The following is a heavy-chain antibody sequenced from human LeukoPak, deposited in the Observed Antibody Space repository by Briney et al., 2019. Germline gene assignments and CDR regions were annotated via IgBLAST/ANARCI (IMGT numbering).Heavy chain of an antibody. CDR2: IYTSGST. CDR1: GGSISSYY. V-gene: IGHV4-4*09. CDR3: ASTPHHFGTPAGKPYYFDY. J-gene: IGHJ4*02. D-gene: IGHD6-13*01. Sequence: SETLSLTCTVSGGSISSYYWSWIRQPPGKGLEWIGYIYTSGSTNNNPSLKSRVTISVDTSKNQFSLKLSSVTAADTAVYYCASTPHHFGTPAGKPYYFDYWGQGTLVTVSS.